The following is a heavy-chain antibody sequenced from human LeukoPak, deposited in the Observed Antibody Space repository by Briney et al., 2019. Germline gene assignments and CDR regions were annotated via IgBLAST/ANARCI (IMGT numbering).Heavy chain of an antibody. CDR1: GGTFSSYA. D-gene: IGHD7-27*01. CDR3: ARDLTGDLRVNAFDI. V-gene: IGHV1-69*05. J-gene: IGHJ3*02. CDR2: IIPIFGTA. Sequence: ASVKVSCKASGGTFSSYAISWVRQAPGQGLEWMGGIIPIFGTANYAQKFQGGVTITTDESTSTAYMELSSLRSEDTAVYYCARDLTGDLRVNAFDIWGQGTMVTVSS.